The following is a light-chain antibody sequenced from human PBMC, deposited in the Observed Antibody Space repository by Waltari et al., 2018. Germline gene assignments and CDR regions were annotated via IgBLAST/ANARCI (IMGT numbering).Light chain of an antibody. CDR1: RSLLHSNGNPY. V-gene: IGKV2-30*02. CDR2: QVS. CDR3: MQGTYGPNT. J-gene: IGKJ4*01. Sequence: DVVLTQSPVSLPVTLGQPASISCRSSRSLLHSNGNPYLHWFHQRPGQSPRRLFYQVSNRDPGVPDRFSVSGSGTDFTLKISRVEAEDVGMYYCMQGTYGPNTFGGGTKVEIK.